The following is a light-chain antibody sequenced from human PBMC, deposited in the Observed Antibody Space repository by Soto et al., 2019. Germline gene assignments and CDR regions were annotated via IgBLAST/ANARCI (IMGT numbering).Light chain of an antibody. CDR1: QTIKNY. V-gene: IGKV1-39*01. CDR3: QQFYSAPIT. CDR2: SAS. Sequence: DIQMSQSPSSLSASVVDSVTITFRASQTIKNYLNWYQQKPGRAPNLLIYSASTLHSGVPSRFSGTKSATDFTLTITSLPPEDFATYYCQQFYSAPITFGQGTRLEI. J-gene: IGKJ5*01.